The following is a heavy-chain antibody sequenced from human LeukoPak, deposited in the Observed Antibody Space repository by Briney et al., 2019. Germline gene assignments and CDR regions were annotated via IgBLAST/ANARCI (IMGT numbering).Heavy chain of an antibody. V-gene: IGHV3-53*01. CDR2: IYSDNT. CDR1: GFTVSSNS. J-gene: IGHJ5*02. D-gene: IGHD5-18*01. Sequence: GGSLRLSCTVSGFTVSSNSMSWVRQAPGKGLEWVSFIYSDNTHYSDSVKGRFTISRDNSKNTLYLQMNSLRAEDTAVYYCARASYGYGNNWFDPWGQGTLVTVSS. CDR3: ARASYGYGNNWFDP.